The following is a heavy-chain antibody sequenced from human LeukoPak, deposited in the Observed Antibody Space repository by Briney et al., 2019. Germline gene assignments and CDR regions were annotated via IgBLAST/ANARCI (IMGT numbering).Heavy chain of an antibody. CDR2: ISGSGGST. Sequence: GGSLRLSCAASGFTFSSYGMSWVRQAPGKGLEWVSAISGSGGSTYYADSVKGRFTISRDNSKNTLYLQMNSLRAEDTAVYYCARVVADIVVVPAASGAFDIWGQGTMVTVSS. CDR3: ARVVADIVVVPAASGAFDI. CDR1: GFTFSSYG. J-gene: IGHJ3*02. D-gene: IGHD2-2*01. V-gene: IGHV3-23*01.